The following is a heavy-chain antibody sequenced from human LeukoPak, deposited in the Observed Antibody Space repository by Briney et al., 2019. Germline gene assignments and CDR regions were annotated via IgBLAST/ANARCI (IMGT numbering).Heavy chain of an antibody. V-gene: IGHV3-30*04. CDR3: ARDPSYYDFWSGYFDY. CDR2: ISYDGSNK. Sequence: PGGSLRLSCAASGFTFSSYAMHWVRQAPGKGLEWVAVISYDGSNKYYADSVKGRFTISRDNSKSTLYLQMNSLRAEDTAVYYCARDPSYYDFWSGYFDYWGQGTLVTVSS. CDR1: GFTFSSYA. D-gene: IGHD3-3*01. J-gene: IGHJ4*02.